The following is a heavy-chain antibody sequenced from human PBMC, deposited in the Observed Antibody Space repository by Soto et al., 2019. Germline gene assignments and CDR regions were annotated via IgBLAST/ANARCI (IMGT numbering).Heavy chain of an antibody. V-gene: IGHV4-39*02. J-gene: IGHJ3*02. D-gene: IGHD3-16*01. CDR2: IYYRGST. CDR3: AGETDDSDTFNVFGI. Sequence: SETLSLTCTVTGGSISSNFYYWGWIRQPPGKGLQWIGNIYYRGSTNYNPSLKSPVTLSEDTSKDQLFLKRSSLIAADTAMYYCAGETDDSDTFNVFGIWGHGTMV. CDR1: GGSISSNFYY.